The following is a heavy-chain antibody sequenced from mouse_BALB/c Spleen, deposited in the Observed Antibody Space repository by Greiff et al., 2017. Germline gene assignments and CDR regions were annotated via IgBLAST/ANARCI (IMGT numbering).Heavy chain of an antibody. CDR2: IWAGGST. V-gene: IGHV2-9*02. Sequence: QVQLKESGPGLVAPSQSLSITCTVSGFSLTSYGVHWVRQPPGKGLEWLGVIWAGGSTNYNSALMSRLSISKDNSKSQVFLKMNSLQTDDTAMYYCARSYYFLDYWGQGTTLTVSS. CDR1: GFSLTSYG. J-gene: IGHJ2*01. CDR3: ARSYYFLDY. D-gene: IGHD1-1*01.